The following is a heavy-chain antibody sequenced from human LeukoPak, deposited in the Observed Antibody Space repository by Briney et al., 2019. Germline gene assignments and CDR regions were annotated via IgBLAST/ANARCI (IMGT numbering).Heavy chain of an antibody. CDR2: INPTCGST. J-gene: IGHJ5*02. Sequence: ASVKLSCKASGYTFTSYYMHWVRQAPGQGLGWMGLINPTCGSTGYAQKFQGRVTMTRDMSTSTDYMELSSLRSEDTAIYYCARDNSVGDNAWWFDPWGQGTLVTVSS. CDR1: GYTFTSYY. CDR3: ARDNSVGDNAWWFDP. D-gene: IGHD1-26*01. V-gene: IGHV1-46*01.